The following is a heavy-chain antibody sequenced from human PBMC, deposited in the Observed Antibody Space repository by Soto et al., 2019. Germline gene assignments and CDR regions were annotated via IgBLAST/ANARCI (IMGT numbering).Heavy chain of an antibody. CDR2: ISYSSNTI. V-gene: IGHV3-11*04. CDR1: GFPFSDYY. D-gene: IGHD3-22*01. CDR3: AREGPDYYDSSGCDY. J-gene: IGHJ4*02. Sequence: QVQLVESGGGLVKPGGSLRLSCVASGFPFSDYYMSWIRQAPGKGLEWVSYISYSSNTIYYADSVKGRFTISRDNAKNSLYLQMNSLRDEDTAVYYCAREGPDYYDSSGCDYWGQGTLVTVSS.